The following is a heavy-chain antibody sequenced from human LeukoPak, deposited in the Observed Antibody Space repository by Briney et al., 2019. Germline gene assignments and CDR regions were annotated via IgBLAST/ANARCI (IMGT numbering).Heavy chain of an antibody. CDR1: GDSISSYY. Sequence: PSETLSLTCTVSGDSISSYYWSWIRQPPWKGLDWIGYIYTSGGTNYIPSLKGRVTISIDTSKNQFSLKLSSVTAADSAVYYCERLTRLSTSPDRYYLDYWGQGTLVTVSS. CDR2: IYTSGGT. D-gene: IGHD6-6*01. CDR3: ERLTRLSTSPDRYYLDY. J-gene: IGHJ4*02. V-gene: IGHV4-4*09.